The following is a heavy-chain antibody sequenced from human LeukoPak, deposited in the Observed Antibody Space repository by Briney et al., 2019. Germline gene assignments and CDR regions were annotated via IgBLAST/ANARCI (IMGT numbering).Heavy chain of an antibody. CDR2: IIPILGIA. Sequence: GSSVTVSCKASGGTFSSYAISWVRQAPGQGLEWMGRIIPILGIANYAQKFQGRVTITADKSTSTAYMELSSLRSEDTAVYYCAGEGGDGYNYWGQGTLVTVSS. J-gene: IGHJ4*02. CDR1: GGTFSSYA. D-gene: IGHD5-24*01. CDR3: AGEGGDGYNY. V-gene: IGHV1-69*04.